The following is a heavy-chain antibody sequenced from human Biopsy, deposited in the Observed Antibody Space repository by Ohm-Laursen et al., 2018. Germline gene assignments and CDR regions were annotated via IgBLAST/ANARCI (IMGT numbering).Heavy chain of an antibody. CDR3: AKDRYNYTPIGGFSMDV. Sequence: SLRLSCASSGFTLRSYSMNWVRQSPGKGLEWVSTISSSSDNIYYVDSVKGRFTISRDNSRDTLYLQMSSLRAEDTAVYYCAKDRYNYTPIGGFSMDVWGQGTTVTVSS. CDR2: ISSSSDNI. CDR1: GFTLRSYS. V-gene: IGHV3-21*06. J-gene: IGHJ6*02. D-gene: IGHD5-18*01.